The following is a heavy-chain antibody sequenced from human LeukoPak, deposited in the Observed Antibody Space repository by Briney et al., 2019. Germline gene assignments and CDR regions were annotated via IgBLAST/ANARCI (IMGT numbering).Heavy chain of an antibody. CDR3: ARGENLGYCSSTSCYEWGYFDY. V-gene: IGHV4-30-4*01. Sequence: SETLSLTCTVSGGSISSSDYYWSWIRQPPGKGLEWIGYIYYSGSTYYNPSLKSRVTISVDTSKNQFSLKLSSVTAADTAVYYCARGENLGYCSSTSCYEWGYFDYWGQGTLVTVSS. J-gene: IGHJ4*02. CDR2: IYYSGST. D-gene: IGHD2-2*01. CDR1: GGSISSSDYY.